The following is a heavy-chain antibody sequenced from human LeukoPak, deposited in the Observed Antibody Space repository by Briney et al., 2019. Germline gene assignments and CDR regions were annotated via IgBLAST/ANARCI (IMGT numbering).Heavy chain of an antibody. V-gene: IGHV3-48*01. Sequence: GWSLRLSCAASGFTFSSYSMNWVRQAPGKGLEWLSYISSISGTIYYADSVKGRFTISRDNARNSLYLQMNSLTAEDTAVYYCAKDRIIYGDYGDAFDIWGQGTMVTVSS. J-gene: IGHJ3*02. CDR3: AKDRIIYGDYGDAFDI. CDR2: ISSISGTI. CDR1: GFTFSSYS. D-gene: IGHD4-17*01.